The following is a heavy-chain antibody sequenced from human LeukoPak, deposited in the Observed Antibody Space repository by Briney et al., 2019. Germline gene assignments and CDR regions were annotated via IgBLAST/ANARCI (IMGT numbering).Heavy chain of an antibody. CDR2: FDPEESKT. J-gene: IGHJ4*02. V-gene: IGHV1-24*01. CDR3: ATEARGYFYY. Sequence: GASVKVSCKVSGYSLTELSMHWVRQAPGKGLEWMGGFDPEESKTTYAQKFQGGVTMTEDTSTATAYMELSSLRSEDTAVYYCATEARGYFYYWGQGTLVTVSS. CDR1: GYSLTELS.